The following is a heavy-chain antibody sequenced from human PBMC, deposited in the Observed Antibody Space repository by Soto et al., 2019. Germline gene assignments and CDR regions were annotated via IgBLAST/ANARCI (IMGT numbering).Heavy chain of an antibody. CDR2: ISGDNVNR. Sequence: QVHLVQSGVEVKKPGASVKVSCTAHGYNLREYGVSWLRQVPGQGFEWMGWISGDNVNRRSSQRFQDRLTMTTDTSTNTASMGLRSLSSDDTAVYFCGREGQQLAQEQYFQFTGVDVWGQGTSVTVSS. CDR1: GYNLREYG. D-gene: IGHD6-13*01. CDR3: GREGQQLAQEQYFQFTGVDV. V-gene: IGHV1-18*01. J-gene: IGHJ6*02.